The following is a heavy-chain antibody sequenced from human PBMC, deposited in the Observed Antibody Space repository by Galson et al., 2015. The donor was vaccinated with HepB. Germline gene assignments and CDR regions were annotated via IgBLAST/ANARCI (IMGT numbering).Heavy chain of an antibody. CDR2: IIPIFGTA. D-gene: IGHD1-26*01. J-gene: IGHJ5*02. CDR3: ARTRTYSGSYWGAFDP. CDR1: GGTFSSYA. V-gene: IGHV1-69*13. Sequence: SVKVSCKASGGTFSSYAISWVRQAPGQGLEWMGGIIPIFGTANYAQKFQGRVTITADESTSTAYMELSSLRSEDTAVYYCARTRTYSGSYWGAFDPWGQGTLVTVSS.